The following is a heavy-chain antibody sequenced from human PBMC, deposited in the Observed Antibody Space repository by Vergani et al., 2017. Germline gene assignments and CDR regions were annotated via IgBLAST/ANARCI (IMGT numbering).Heavy chain of an antibody. D-gene: IGHD2-15*01. CDR1: GFTFSSYG. CDR3: ARVGCSGGSCYSGWFDP. Sequence: QVQLVESGGGVVQPGGSLRLSCAASGFTFSSYGMHWVRQAPGKGLEWVAFISYDGSNKYYADSVKGRFTISRDNSKNTLYLQMNSLRAEDTAVYYCARVGCSGGSCYSGWFDPWGQGTLVTVSS. J-gene: IGHJ5*02. CDR2: ISYDGSNK. V-gene: IGHV3-30*19.